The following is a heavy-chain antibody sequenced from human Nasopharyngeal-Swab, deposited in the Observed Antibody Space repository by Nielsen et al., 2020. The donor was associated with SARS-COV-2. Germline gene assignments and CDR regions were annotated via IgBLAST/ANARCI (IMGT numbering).Heavy chain of an antibody. CDR2: IYSGGST. Sequence: ESLKTPCAAFGFIVSSNYPSWVRQAPGKGLEWVSIIYSGGSTHYSDSVKGRFTISRDNSKNTVNLQMKSLSAEDTAIFYCARDNDEYGMDVWGQGTTVTVSS. V-gene: IGHV3-53*01. CDR1: GFIVSSNY. D-gene: IGHD1-1*01. J-gene: IGHJ6*02. CDR3: ARDNDEYGMDV.